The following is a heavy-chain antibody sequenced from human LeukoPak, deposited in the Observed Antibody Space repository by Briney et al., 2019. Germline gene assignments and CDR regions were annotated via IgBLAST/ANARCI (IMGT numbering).Heavy chain of an antibody. CDR1: GFTFSNYW. Sequence: GGSLRLSCAASGFTFSNYWMTWVRRAPGKGLEWVANIRPDGSVIHYVDSVKGRFTISRDSAKNSLYLQMNSLRVEDTAVYYCARDDTHSDTSGSFYDAFDIWGQGTMVTASS. CDR3: ARDDTHSDTSGSFYDAFDI. J-gene: IGHJ3*02. CDR2: IRPDGSVI. V-gene: IGHV3-7*01. D-gene: IGHD3-22*01.